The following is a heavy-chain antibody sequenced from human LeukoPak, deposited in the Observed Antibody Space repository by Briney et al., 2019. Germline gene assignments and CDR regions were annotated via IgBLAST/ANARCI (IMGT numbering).Heavy chain of an antibody. Sequence: ASVKVSCKASGYTFTAYYIHWVRQAPGQGLEWMGWINPNSGATNHAQNFQARVAMTRDTSISTAYMELSRLTSDDTAVYYCAKDTGNFNLGDYWGQGTLVTVSS. J-gene: IGHJ4*02. CDR3: AKDTGNFNLGDY. CDR1: GYTFTAYY. V-gene: IGHV1-2*02. CDR2: INPNSGAT. D-gene: IGHD5-18*01.